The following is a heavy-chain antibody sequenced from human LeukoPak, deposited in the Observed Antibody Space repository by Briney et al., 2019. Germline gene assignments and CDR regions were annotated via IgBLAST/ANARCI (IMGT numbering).Heavy chain of an antibody. CDR2: IGSSGGGI. J-gene: IGHJ4*02. Sequence: GSLRLSCAASGFTFSTYTMYWVRHPPGKRLEWVSIIGSSGGGIHYADSVKGRFTISRDNSKNALHLQMNSLRVEDTAVYYCAIDPNWGTHSWGQGVLVTVSS. CDR3: AIDPNWGTHS. CDR1: GFTFSTYT. V-gene: IGHV3-23*01. D-gene: IGHD7-27*01.